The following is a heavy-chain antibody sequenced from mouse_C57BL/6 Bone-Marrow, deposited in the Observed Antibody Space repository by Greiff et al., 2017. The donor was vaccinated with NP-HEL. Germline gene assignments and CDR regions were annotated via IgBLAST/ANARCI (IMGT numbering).Heavy chain of an antibody. CDR2: IYPGSGST. J-gene: IGHJ2*01. CDR1: GYTFTSYW. D-gene: IGHD2-4*01. CDR3: ARGDDYYFDY. V-gene: IGHV1-55*01. Sequence: QVQLKESGAELVKPGASVKMSCKASGYTFTSYWITWVKQRPGQGLEWIGDIYPGSGSTNYNEKFKSKATLTVDTSSSTAYMQLSSLTSEDSAVYYCARGDDYYFDYWGQGTTLTVSS.